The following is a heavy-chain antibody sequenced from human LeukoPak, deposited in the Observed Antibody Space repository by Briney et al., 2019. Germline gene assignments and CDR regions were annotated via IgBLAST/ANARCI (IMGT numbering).Heavy chain of an antibody. J-gene: IGHJ4*02. CDR2: ITVTGGTT. CDR1: GFSFSSYA. CDR3: VRSAYLDSSGYYFDS. Sequence: GGSLRLSCAASGFSFSSYAMNWVRQAPGGGLEWISGITVTGGTTYYADSVQGRFTMSRDNSKDTLYLQMKRLRADDTAVYFCVRSAYLDSSGYYFDSWGQGTLVTVSS. V-gene: IGHV3-23*01. D-gene: IGHD3-22*01.